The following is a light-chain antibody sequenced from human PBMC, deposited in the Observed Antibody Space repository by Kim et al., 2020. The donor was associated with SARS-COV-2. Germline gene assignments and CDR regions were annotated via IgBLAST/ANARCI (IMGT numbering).Light chain of an antibody. CDR1: RSDVGGYNY. J-gene: IGLJ2*01. V-gene: IGLV2-14*03. CDR3: SSYTSSSTLV. Sequence: GQSITISCTGTRSDVGGYNYVSWYQQHPGKAPKLMIYDVSNRPSGVSNRFSGSKSSNTASLTISGLQAEDEADYYCSSYTSSSTLVFGGGTKVTVL. CDR2: DVS.